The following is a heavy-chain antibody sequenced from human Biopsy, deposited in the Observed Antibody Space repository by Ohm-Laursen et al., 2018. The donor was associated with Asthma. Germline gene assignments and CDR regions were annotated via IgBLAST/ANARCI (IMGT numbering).Heavy chain of an antibody. V-gene: IGHV3-53*01. CDR2: LYSGGTS. Sequence: LRLSCTAPGFAVSRDHMFWVRQAPGKGLEWVSVLYSGGTSNTADSVRGRFTISRDYSKITLYLQMHSLRAEDTAVYYCARAYGGSFFSGSFDIWGQGTMVTVSS. CDR1: GFAVSRDH. D-gene: IGHD4-23*01. J-gene: IGHJ3*02. CDR3: ARAYGGSFFSGSFDI.